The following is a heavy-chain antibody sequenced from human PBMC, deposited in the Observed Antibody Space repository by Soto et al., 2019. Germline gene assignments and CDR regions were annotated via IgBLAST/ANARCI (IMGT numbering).Heavy chain of an antibody. J-gene: IGHJ6*02. CDR3: AREDDGGDSLDV. CDR2: IHHSGAI. D-gene: IGHD2-21*02. Sequence: PSETLSLTCTVSGGSINSDYYHWTWIRQSPGKGLEWIGYIHHSGAILYNPSFKSRLAISVDTSKNQFSLHLSSVTDTDTAVYFCAREDDGGDSLDVWGQGTTVTVS. CDR1: GGSINSDYYH. V-gene: IGHV4-30-4*08.